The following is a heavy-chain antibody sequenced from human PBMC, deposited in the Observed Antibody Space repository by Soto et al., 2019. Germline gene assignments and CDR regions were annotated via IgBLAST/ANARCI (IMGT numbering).Heavy chain of an antibody. Sequence: GASVKVSCKASGGTFSSYAISWVRQAPGQGLEWMGGIIPIFGTANYAQKFQGRVTITADESTSTAYMELSSLRSEDTAVYYCARGRDIVLVPAAHDFDYYYYGMDVWGQGTTVTVSS. CDR2: IIPIFGTA. CDR1: GGTFSSYA. V-gene: IGHV1-69*13. J-gene: IGHJ6*02. CDR3: ARGRDIVLVPAAHDFDYYYYGMDV. D-gene: IGHD2-2*01.